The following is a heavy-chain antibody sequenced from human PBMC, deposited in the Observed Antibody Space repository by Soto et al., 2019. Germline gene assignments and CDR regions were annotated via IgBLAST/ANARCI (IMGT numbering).Heavy chain of an antibody. CDR2: LYTRGTT. V-gene: IGHV4-4*07. D-gene: IGHD3-16*01. J-gene: IGHJ4*02. CDR1: GASISNFY. Sequence: DTLSLTCSVSGASISNFYWSWIRQSAGKGLEWIGRLYTRGTTDYNPSLKSRVTMSIDTSKNRVSLSLTSVTAADTAVYYCAKGGTYYFDSWGQGIVVTVSS. CDR3: AKGGTYYFDS.